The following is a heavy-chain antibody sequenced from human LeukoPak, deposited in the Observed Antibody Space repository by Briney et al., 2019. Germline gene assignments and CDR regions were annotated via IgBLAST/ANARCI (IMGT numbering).Heavy chain of an antibody. Sequence: PGGSLRLSCAASGFTFSSYEMNWVRQAPGKGLEWVSYISSSGSIIYYADSVKGRFTISRDNAKNSLYLQMNSLRAEDTAVYYCARDFGELLFVYWGQGTLVTVSS. CDR2: ISSSGSII. D-gene: IGHD3-10*01. V-gene: IGHV3-48*03. J-gene: IGHJ4*02. CDR1: GFTFSSYE. CDR3: ARDFGELLFVY.